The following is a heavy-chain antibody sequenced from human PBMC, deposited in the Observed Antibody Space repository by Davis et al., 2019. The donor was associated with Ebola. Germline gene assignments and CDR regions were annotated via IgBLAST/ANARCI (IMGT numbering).Heavy chain of an antibody. V-gene: IGHV4-30-4*01. CDR3: ARADRSGSYYWYYFDY. CDR2: IHDSGST. Sequence: LRLSCTVSGGSISSGGYYWSWIRQHPGKGLEWIGYIHDSGSTYYNPSLKSRVTISVDTSKNQFSLKLSSVTAADTAVYYCARADRSGSYYWYYFDYWGQGTLVTVSS. D-gene: IGHD1-26*01. CDR1: GGSISSGGYY. J-gene: IGHJ4*02.